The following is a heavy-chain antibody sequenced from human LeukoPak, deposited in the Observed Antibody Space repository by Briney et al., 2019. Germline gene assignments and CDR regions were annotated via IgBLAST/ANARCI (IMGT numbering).Heavy chain of an antibody. J-gene: IGHJ4*02. CDR1: GYTFTGYY. Sequence: ASVKVSCKASGYTFTGYYMHWVRLAPGQGLEWMGWINPNSGVTNYAQKFQGRVTMTRDTSISTAYMELSRLRSDDTAVYYCARVYYYYDSSGILTLYFDYWGQGTLVTVSS. V-gene: IGHV1-2*02. CDR2: INPNSGVT. CDR3: ARVYYYYDSSGILTLYFDY. D-gene: IGHD3-22*01.